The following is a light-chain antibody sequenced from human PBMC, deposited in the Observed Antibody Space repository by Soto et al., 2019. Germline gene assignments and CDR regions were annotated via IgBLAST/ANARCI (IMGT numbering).Light chain of an antibody. Sequence: DIQLTQSPSTLSASVGDRVTITCRASQSIGTWLAWYQHRPGEGPKLLIHDASTLESGVPSRFSGSGSATEFSLTNSSLESGDSGTYHCQQYATYAPSTFGQGTKVEIK. CDR3: QQYATYAPST. CDR1: QSIGTW. V-gene: IGKV1-5*01. CDR2: DAS. J-gene: IGKJ1*01.